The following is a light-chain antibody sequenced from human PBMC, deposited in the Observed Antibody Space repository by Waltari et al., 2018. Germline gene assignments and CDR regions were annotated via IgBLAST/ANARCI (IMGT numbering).Light chain of an antibody. CDR2: AAS. J-gene: IGKJ4*01. V-gene: IGKV1-9*01. CDR1: QGITTY. CDR3: QQVNGYPLT. Sequence: DIQLTQSPSFLSASVGDRVTITCRASQGITTYLVWYQQKPWKAPKVLIYAASTLQSGVPSRFSGSGSGTEFTLTITSLQPEDFATYYCQQVNGYPLTFGGGTKVEIK.